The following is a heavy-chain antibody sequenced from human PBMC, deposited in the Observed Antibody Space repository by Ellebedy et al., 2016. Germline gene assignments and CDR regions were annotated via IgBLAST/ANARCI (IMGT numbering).Heavy chain of an antibody. CDR1: GFTFSDYA. J-gene: IGHJ4*02. Sequence: GGSLRLSXAASGFTFSDYAMHWVRQAPGKGLEYVSAINYNGGNTYYANSVKGRFTISRDNSKNTLHLQMGSLRAEDMAVYYCARGGYSYAHFDYWGQGTLVTVSS. D-gene: IGHD5-18*01. V-gene: IGHV3-64*01. CDR2: INYNGGNT. CDR3: ARGGYSYAHFDY.